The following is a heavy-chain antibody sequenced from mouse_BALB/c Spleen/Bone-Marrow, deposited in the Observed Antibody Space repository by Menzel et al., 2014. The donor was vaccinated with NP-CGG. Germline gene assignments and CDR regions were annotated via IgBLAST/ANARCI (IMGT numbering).Heavy chain of an antibody. CDR2: ISYSGSS. CDR3: ARFTYDYDAGGFDC. Sequence: EVKLMESGPGLVKPSQSLSLTCTVTGYSITSDYAWNWIRQFPGNKLEWMGYISYSGSSNYNPSLKSRISITRDTSKNQFFLQLNSVTTEDTATYYCARFTYDYDAGGFDCWGQGTTLTVSS. V-gene: IGHV3-2*02. CDR1: GYSITSDYA. J-gene: IGHJ2*01. D-gene: IGHD2-4*01.